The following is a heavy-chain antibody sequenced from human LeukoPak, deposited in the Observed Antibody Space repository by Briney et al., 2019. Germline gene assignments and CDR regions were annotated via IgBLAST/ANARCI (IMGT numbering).Heavy chain of an antibody. J-gene: IGHJ5*02. V-gene: IGHV4-34*01. CDR2: IYHSGST. Sequence: SETLSRTCAVYGGSLSGYYWTWVRQPPGKGLEWIGSIYHSGSTYYNPSLKSRVTISVDTSKNQFSLKLSSVTAADTAVYYCARGRKSLFDPWGQGTLVTVSS. CDR1: GGSLSGYY. CDR3: ARGRKSLFDP.